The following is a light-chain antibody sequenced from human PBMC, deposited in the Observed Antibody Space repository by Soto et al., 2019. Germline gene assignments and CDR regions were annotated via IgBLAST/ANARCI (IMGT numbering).Light chain of an antibody. CDR3: ASYTGSSTLDVV. V-gene: IGLV2-8*01. CDR1: SSDVGAYKY. Sequence: QSALTQPPSASGSPGQSVTISCTGTSSDVGAYKYVSWYQQYPGKAPKLMIYEVTKRPSGVPDRFSGSKSGNTASLTISGLQAEDEGDYYCASYTGSSTLDVVFGGGTKLTVL. J-gene: IGLJ2*01. CDR2: EVT.